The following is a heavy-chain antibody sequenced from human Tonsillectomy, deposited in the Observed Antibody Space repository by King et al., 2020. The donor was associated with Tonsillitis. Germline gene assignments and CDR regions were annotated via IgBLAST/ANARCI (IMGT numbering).Heavy chain of an antibody. V-gene: IGHV3-23*04. D-gene: IGHD6-19*01. J-gene: IGHJ4*02. CDR1: GFTFSSYD. CDR2: ISGSSGST. Sequence: VQLVESGGGLVQPGGSLRLSCAASGFTFSSYDMNWVRQAPGKGLEWVSVISGSSGSTYYADSVKGRFTISRDNSKNTLYLQMNSLRAEDTAVYYCAKWYNSGWGDFDYWGPRTLVTVSS. CDR3: AKWYNSGWGDFDY.